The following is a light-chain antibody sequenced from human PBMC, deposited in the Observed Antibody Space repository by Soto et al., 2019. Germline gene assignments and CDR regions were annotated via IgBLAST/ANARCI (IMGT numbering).Light chain of an antibody. CDR2: EVS. V-gene: IGLV2-14*01. J-gene: IGLJ1*01. CDR1: SSDVGSYDF. CDR3: SSYSSSTVRYV. Sequence: QSALTQPASVSGSPGQSITMSCTGTSSDVGSYDFVSWYQQHQGKAPKLLIYEVSNRPSGVSARFSGSKSDNTASLTISGLQAADEADYFCSSYSSSTVRYVFGSGTKVTVL.